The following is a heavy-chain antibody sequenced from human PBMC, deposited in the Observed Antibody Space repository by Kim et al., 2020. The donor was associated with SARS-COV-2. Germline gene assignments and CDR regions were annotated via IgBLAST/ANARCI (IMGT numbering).Heavy chain of an antibody. V-gene: IGHV3-23*01. D-gene: IGHD1-26*01. CDR3: AKSGALRSSRDWFDA. J-gene: IGHJ5*02. Sequence: DSVKGRFTISRDNSNNTLYLQMNSLGAEDTAVYYGAKSGALRSSRDWFDACGQGTLVTVSS.